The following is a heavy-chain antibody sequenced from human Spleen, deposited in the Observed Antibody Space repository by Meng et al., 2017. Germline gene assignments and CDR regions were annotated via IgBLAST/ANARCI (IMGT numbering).Heavy chain of an antibody. J-gene: IGHJ4*02. CDR3: ARAPLAYCGGDCEMGFDY. D-gene: IGHD2-21*02. CDR1: GGSFSDYY. V-gene: IGHV4-34*01. CDR2: IYYDGFT. Sequence: SQTLSLTCVVSGGSFSDYYWSWIRQPPGKGLEWIGSIYYDGFTYYNPSLKSRVTMSVDTPKNHFSLRLYSVTAADTAVYYCARAPLAYCGGDCEMGFDYWGQGTLVTVSS.